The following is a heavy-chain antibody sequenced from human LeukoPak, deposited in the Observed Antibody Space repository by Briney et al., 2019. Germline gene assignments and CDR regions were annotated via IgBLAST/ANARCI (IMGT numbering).Heavy chain of an antibody. CDR3: ARTDGDYYYMDV. Sequence: GASVKVSCXASGGTFSSYAISWVRQAPGQGLAWMGGIIPIFGTANYAQKFQGRVTITTDESTSTAYMELSSLRSEDTAVYYCARTDGDYYYMDVWGKGTTVTVSS. CDR1: GGTFSSYA. D-gene: IGHD5-24*01. V-gene: IGHV1-69*05. CDR2: IIPIFGTA. J-gene: IGHJ6*03.